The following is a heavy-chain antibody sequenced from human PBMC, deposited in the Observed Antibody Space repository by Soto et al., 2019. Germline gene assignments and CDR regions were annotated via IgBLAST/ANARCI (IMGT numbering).Heavy chain of an antibody. V-gene: IGHV3-48*02. CDR3: ARDGNYYDSSGFWP. Sequence: GGSLTLSCAASGFSFRSYSMNWVRQAPGKGLEWISYISSSSMTIYYADSVKDRFIISRDNAKNSLYLQMNSLRDEDTAVYYCARDGNYYDSSGFWPWGQGTMVTVSS. CDR1: GFSFRSYS. J-gene: IGHJ3*01. CDR2: ISSSSMTI. D-gene: IGHD3-22*01.